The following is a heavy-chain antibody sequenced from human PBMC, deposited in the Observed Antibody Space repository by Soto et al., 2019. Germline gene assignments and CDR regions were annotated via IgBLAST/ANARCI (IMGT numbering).Heavy chain of an antibody. CDR3: ATSQYLQLLLTD. Sequence: EVQLLESGGGLVQPGGSLRLCCAASELTLNNHAMSWVRQAPGKGLEWVSTISGTGEITYYADSVKGRFTVSRDKSKNTLFLQMNSLRVEDTAVYYCATSQYLQLLLTDWGQGTLVTVSS. J-gene: IGHJ4*02. CDR2: ISGTGEIT. V-gene: IGHV3-23*01. D-gene: IGHD3-16*01. CDR1: ELTLNNHA.